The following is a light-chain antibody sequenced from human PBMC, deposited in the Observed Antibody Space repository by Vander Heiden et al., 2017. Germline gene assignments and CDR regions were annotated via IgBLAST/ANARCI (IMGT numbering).Light chain of an antibody. CDR2: EVS. CDR1: SSNVGGYNY. V-gene: IGLV2-14*01. Sequence: QSALTQPASVSGSPGQSITVSCPGTSSNVGGYNYVSWYQQHPGKAPKLMIYEVSNRPSGVSNRFSGSKSGNTASLTISGLQAEDEADYYCSSYTSSNTSVFGTGTKVTVL. J-gene: IGLJ1*01. CDR3: SSYTSSNTSV.